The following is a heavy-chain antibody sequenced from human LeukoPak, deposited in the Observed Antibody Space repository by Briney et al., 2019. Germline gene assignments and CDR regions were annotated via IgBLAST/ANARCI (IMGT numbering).Heavy chain of an antibody. CDR3: ARVSAYYYDSSGYSAPGAFDI. Sequence: PGGSLRLSCAASGFTVSSNYMSWVRQAPGKGLEWVSVIYSGGSTYYADSVKGRFTISRDNSKNTLYLQMNSLRAEDTAVYYCARVSAYYYDSSGYSAPGAFDIWGQGTMVTVSS. J-gene: IGHJ3*02. CDR1: GFTVSSNY. D-gene: IGHD3-22*01. CDR2: IYSGGST. V-gene: IGHV3-53*01.